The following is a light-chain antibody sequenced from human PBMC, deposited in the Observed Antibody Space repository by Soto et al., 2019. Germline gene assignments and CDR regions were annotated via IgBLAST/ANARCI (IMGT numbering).Light chain of an antibody. V-gene: IGKV3-15*01. Sequence: EVVMTQSPVTLSVSPGERATLSCRASQSITTNLAWYQQKPGQAPRLLIYGASTRATGVPARFSGSGSGTQFTHTISGVQSAEFARYCCRQYNDSPPKRTFGPGTRVDFK. J-gene: IGKJ1*01. CDR3: RQYNDSPPKRT. CDR2: GAS. CDR1: QSITTN.